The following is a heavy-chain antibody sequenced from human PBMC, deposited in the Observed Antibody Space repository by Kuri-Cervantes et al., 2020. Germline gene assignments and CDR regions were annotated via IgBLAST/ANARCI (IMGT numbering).Heavy chain of an antibody. CDR3: ARGVAAAGPPYYYYYYMDV. V-gene: IGHV4-59*12. CDR1: GGSISRNY. J-gene: IGHJ6*03. D-gene: IGHD6-13*01. Sequence: GSLRLSCTVSGGSISRNYWSWIRQSPGKRLEWIGYISNSGTTDYNPSLKSRATISLETSKNQFSLKLSSVTAADTAVYYCARGVAAAGPPYYYYYYMDVWGKGTTVTVSS. CDR2: ISNSGTT.